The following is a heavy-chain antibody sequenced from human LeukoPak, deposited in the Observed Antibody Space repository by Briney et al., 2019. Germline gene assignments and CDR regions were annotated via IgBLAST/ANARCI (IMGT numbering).Heavy chain of an antibody. D-gene: IGHD3-10*01. V-gene: IGHV1-69*13. Sequence: APVKVSCKASGGTFSSYAISWVRQAPGQGLEWMGGIIPIFGTANYAQKFQGRVTITADESTSTAYMELSSLRSEDTAVYYCARDREGSGSFDTFNIWGQGTMVTVSS. CDR3: ARDREGSGSFDTFNI. CDR1: GGTFSSYA. J-gene: IGHJ3*02. CDR2: IIPIFGTA.